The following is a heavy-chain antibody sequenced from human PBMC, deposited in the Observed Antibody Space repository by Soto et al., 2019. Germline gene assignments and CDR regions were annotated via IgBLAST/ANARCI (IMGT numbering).Heavy chain of an antibody. CDR3: ARIDYDILTGYYWSYFDY. D-gene: IGHD3-9*01. CDR1: GGSISSYY. Sequence: QVQLQESGPGLVKPSETLSLTCTVSGGSISSYYWSWIRQPPGKGLEWIGYIYYSGSTNYNPSLKSRVTISVDTSKNQFSLKLSSVTAADTAVYYCARIDYDILTGYYWSYFDYWGQGTLVTVSS. J-gene: IGHJ4*02. V-gene: IGHV4-59*01. CDR2: IYYSGST.